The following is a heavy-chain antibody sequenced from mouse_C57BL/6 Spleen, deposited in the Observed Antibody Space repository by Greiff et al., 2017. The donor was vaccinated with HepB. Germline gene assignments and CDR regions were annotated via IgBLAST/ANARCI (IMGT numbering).Heavy chain of an antibody. CDR1: GFSLTSYA. J-gene: IGHJ1*03. Sequence: VQLVESGPGLVAPSQSLSITCTVSGFSLTSYAISWVRQPPGKGLEWLGVIWTGGGTNYNSALKSRLSISKDNSKSQVFLKMNSLQTDDTARYYCARFGYYGSYWYFDVWGTGTTVTVSS. V-gene: IGHV2-9-1*01. D-gene: IGHD1-1*01. CDR3: ARFGYYGSYWYFDV. CDR2: IWTGGGT.